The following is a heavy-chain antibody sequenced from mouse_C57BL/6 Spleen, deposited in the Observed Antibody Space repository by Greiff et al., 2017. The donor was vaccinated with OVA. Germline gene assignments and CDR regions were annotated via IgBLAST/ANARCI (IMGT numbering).Heavy chain of an antibody. V-gene: IGHV5-17*01. CDR2: ISSGSSTI. J-gene: IGHJ3*01. Sequence: EVQLQESGGGLVKPGGSLKLSCAASGFTFSDYGMHWVRQAPEKGLEWVAYISSGSSTIYYADTVKGRFTISRDNAKNTLFLQMTSLRSEDTAMYYSQFRGAYWGQGTLVTVSA. CDR1: GFTFSDYG. CDR3: QFRGAY.